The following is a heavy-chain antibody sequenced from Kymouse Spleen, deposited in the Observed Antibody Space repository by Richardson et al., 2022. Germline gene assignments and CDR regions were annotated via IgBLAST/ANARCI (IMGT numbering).Heavy chain of an antibody. CDR2: IYYSGST. Sequence: QLQLQESGPGLVKPSETLSLTCTVSGGSISSSSYYWGWIRQPPGKGLEWIGSIYYSGSTYYNPSLKSRVTISVDTSKNQFSLKLSSVTAADTAVYYCARHEV*LELPYYYYYGMDVWGQGTTVTVSS. D-gene: IGHD1-7*01. CDR3: ARHEV*LELPYYYYYGMDV. V-gene: IGHV4-39*01. J-gene: IGHJ6*02. CDR1: GGSISSSSYY.